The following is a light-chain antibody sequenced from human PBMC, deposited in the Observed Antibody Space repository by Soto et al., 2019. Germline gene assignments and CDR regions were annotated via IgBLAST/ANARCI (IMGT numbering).Light chain of an antibody. V-gene: IGLV2-14*01. CDR3: SSHGGSGV. Sequence: QSALTQPASVSGSPGQSITISCAGTSSDVNNYNYVSWYQQFPGKAPKLIIYEVNNRPSGVSNRFSGSKSGNPASLTISGLQPEYEADYFCSSHGGSGVFGGGTQLTVL. CDR2: EVN. CDR1: SSDVNNYNY. J-gene: IGLJ3*02.